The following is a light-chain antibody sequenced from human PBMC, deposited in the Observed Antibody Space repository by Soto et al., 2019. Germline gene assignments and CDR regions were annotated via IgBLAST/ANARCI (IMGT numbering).Light chain of an antibody. J-gene: IGKJ1*01. CDR1: QTVSRN. Sequence: EIVFTQSPGTLSLSPGERATLSCRASQTVSRNLAWYQPKPGQAPRLLIYDASTRAHGIPTSFSGSGSWTELTLTITSLQSEDFSVYDCQRYNDWPTWTFGQGTKVDIK. CDR3: QRYNDWPTWT. CDR2: DAS. V-gene: IGKV3-15*01.